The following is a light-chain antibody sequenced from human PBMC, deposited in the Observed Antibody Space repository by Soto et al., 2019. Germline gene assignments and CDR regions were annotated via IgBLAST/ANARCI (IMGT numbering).Light chain of an antibody. CDR2: AVS. V-gene: IGLV2-11*01. CDR3: CSYAGRYTYV. J-gene: IGLJ1*01. Sequence: QSALTQPRSVSVSPGQSVTISCTGTSRPVGGYHYVSWYQQLPGKAPKLMIYAVSQRPSGVPDRFSGSESGNTASLTISGLQADDEADYYCCSYAGRYTYVFGSGTKVTVL. CDR1: SRPVGGYHY.